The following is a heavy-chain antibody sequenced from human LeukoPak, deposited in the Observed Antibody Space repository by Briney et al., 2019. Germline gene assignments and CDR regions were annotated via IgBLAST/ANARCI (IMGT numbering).Heavy chain of an antibody. V-gene: IGHV4-59*08. CDR1: GGSISSYY. J-gene: IGHJ4*02. Sequence: SETLSLTCTVSGGSISSYYWSWIQQPPGKGLEWIGYIYYSGSTNYNPSLKSRVTISVDTSKNQFSLKLNSVTAADTAVYFCARTRFDSSGYYPYYFDYWGQGTLVTVSS. D-gene: IGHD3-22*01. CDR3: ARTRFDSSGYYPYYFDY. CDR2: IYYSGST.